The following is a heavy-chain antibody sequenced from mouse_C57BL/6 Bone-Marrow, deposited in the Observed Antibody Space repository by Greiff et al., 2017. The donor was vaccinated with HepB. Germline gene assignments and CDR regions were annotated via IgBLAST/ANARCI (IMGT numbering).Heavy chain of an antibody. CDR3: ARSKIYGSSLYYAMDY. V-gene: IGHV1-20*01. Sequence: VQLQQSGPELVKPGDSVKISCKASGYSFTGYFMNWVMQSHGKSLEWIGRINPYNGDTFYNQKFKGKATLTVDKSSSTAHMELRSLTSEDSAVYYCARSKIYGSSLYYAMDYWGQGTSVTVSS. CDR2: INPYNGDT. J-gene: IGHJ4*01. D-gene: IGHD1-1*01. CDR1: GYSFTGYF.